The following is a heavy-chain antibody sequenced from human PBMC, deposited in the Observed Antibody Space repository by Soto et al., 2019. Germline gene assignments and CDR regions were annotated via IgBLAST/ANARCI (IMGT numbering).Heavy chain of an antibody. V-gene: IGHV3-30*03. CDR2: ISYDGSNK. J-gene: IGHJ4*02. Sequence: PGGSLRLSCAASGFPFSSYGMHWVRQAPGKGLEWVAVISYDGSNKYYADSVKGRFTISRDNSKNTLYLQMNSLRAEDTAVYYCASTKEYYYDSSGYLSEYWGQGTLVTVSS. CDR1: GFPFSSYG. CDR3: ASTKEYYYDSSGYLSEY. D-gene: IGHD3-22*01.